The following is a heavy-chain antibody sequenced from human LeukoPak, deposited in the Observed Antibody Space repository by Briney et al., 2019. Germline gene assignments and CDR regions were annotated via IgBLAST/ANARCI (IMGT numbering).Heavy chain of an antibody. CDR2: ISAYNGNT. CDR3: ARGYCSSTSCYTFDY. Sequence: ASVKVSCKASGYTFTSYGMSWVRQAPGQGLEWMGWISAYNGNTNYAQKLQGRVTMTTDTSTSTAYMELRSLRSDDTAVYYCARGYCSSTSCYTFDYWGQGTLVTVSS. V-gene: IGHV1-18*01. J-gene: IGHJ4*02. D-gene: IGHD2-2*02. CDR1: GYTFTSYG.